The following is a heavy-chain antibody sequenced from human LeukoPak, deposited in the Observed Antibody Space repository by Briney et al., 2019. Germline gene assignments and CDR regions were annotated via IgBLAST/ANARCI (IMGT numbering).Heavy chain of an antibody. CDR1: GGTFNSYA. J-gene: IGHJ3*02. CDR3: ARDARLVGATPDDAFDI. V-gene: IGHV1-69*13. CDR2: IIHIFCTA. Sequence: SVKVSCKASGGTFNSYAISWVRQAPGQGLEWMGGIIHIFCTANYEQKFQGRVTITADESTSTAYMELSSLRSEDTAVYYCARDARLVGATPDDAFDIWGQGTMVTVSS. D-gene: IGHD1-26*01.